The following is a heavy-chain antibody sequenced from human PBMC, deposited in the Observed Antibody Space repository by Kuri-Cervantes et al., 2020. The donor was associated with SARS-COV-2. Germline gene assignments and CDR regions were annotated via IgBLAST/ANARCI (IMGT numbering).Heavy chain of an antibody. V-gene: IGHV4-34*01. J-gene: IGHJ6*03. CDR2: INHSGST. Sequence: SETLSLTCAVSGELFSGYYWSLIRQSPGKGLEWIGEINHSGSTNYNPSLKSRVVILVDRSQKLFSVRLSSLTAADTAVYYCARTYGLLRYVYYMDVWGKGTAVTVSS. CDR3: ARTYGLLRYVYYMDV. D-gene: IGHD3-22*01. CDR1: GELFSGYY.